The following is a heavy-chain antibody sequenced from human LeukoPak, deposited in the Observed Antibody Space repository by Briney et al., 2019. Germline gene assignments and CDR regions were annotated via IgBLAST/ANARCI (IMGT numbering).Heavy chain of an antibody. Sequence: GTSLRLSCAVSGFTFSGYTMHWVRQAPGKGLEWVAVISYDANDKYYADSVKGRFTISRDNSKNTLYLQMNSLRGEDTAVYYCAKGPRCSSTSCYSMGAFDFWGQGTMVTVSS. CDR1: GFTFSGYT. V-gene: IGHV3-30-3*01. CDR2: ISYDANDK. J-gene: IGHJ3*01. D-gene: IGHD2-2*01. CDR3: AKGPRCSSTSCYSMGAFDF.